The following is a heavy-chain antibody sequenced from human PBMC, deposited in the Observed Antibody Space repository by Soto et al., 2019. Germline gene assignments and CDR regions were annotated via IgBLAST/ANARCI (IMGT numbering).Heavy chain of an antibody. CDR1: GFTVSSNY. CDR2: IYSCVST. CDR3: AREHESSGYYGWDYYYGMEA. J-gene: IGHJ6*02. V-gene: IGHV3-53*01. Sequence: GGSLRLSCAASGFTVSSNYMSWVRQDPGKGLEWVSVIYSCVSTYYADSVKGRFTISRDNSKNTLYLQMNSLRAEDTAVYYCAREHESSGYYGWDYYYGMEAWCHGTTVTVS. D-gene: IGHD3-22*01.